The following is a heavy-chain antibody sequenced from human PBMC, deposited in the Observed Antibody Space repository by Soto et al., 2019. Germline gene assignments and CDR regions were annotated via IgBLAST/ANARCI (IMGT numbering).Heavy chain of an antibody. CDR1: GGTFSSYS. Sequence: QVQLVQSGAEVKKPGSSVKVSCKASGGTFSSYSINWVRQAPGQGLEWMGEIIPILGTANYAQKFQGRVTITGDESTSTAYMELSSLRSEDTAVYYCARDGGRHSGGIDYWGQGTLVTVSS. D-gene: IGHD1-26*01. CDR3: ARDGGRHSGGIDY. J-gene: IGHJ4*02. V-gene: IGHV1-69*01. CDR2: IIPILGTA.